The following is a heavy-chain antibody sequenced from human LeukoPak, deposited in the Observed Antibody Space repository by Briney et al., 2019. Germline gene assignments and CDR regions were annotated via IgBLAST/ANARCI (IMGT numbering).Heavy chain of an antibody. CDR1: GFTVSSNY. CDR3: ARDLDCSGGSCYSY. Sequence: QPGGSLRLSCAASGFTVSSNYMSWVRQAPGKGLEWVSVIYSGGSTYYADSVKGRFTISRDNSKSTLYLQMNSLRAEDTAVYYCARDLDCSGGSCYSYWGQGTLVTVSS. CDR2: IYSGGST. V-gene: IGHV3-66*02. D-gene: IGHD2-15*01. J-gene: IGHJ4*02.